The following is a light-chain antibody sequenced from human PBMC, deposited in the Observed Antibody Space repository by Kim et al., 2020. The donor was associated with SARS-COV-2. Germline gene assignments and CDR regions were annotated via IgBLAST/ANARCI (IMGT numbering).Light chain of an antibody. CDR2: GAS. CDR3: QHYNSWPLT. Sequence: EIVLTQSPATLSVSPGEGATLSCRASQSVSTNLAWYHRKPGQAPRLLIYGASTRATGIPARFSGSGSGTEFTLTISSLQSEDFAVYYCQHYNSWPLTFGGGTKVDIK. V-gene: IGKV3D-15*01. J-gene: IGKJ4*01. CDR1: QSVSTN.